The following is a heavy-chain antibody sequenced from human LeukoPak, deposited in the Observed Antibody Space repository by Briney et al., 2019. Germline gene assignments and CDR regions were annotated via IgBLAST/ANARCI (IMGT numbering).Heavy chain of an antibody. CDR1: GFPISSYW. V-gene: IGHV3-7*01. CDR2: IKHDSSET. J-gene: IGHJ3*02. CDR3: ARGPTDFDASDI. Sequence: PGGSLRLSCAASGFPISSYWMSWVRQVPGKGLETVAHIKHDSSETYYVDTVRGRFIISRDNAKNSLYLQTNSLRVEDTAVYHCARGPTDFDASDIWGHGTLVTVSS.